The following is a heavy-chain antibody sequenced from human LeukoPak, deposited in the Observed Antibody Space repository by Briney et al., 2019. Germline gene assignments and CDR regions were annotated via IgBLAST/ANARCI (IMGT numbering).Heavy chain of an antibody. CDR1: GGSISSSY. CDR2: IYYSGRT. J-gene: IGHJ3*02. Sequence: PSETLSLTCTVSGGSISSSYWSWIRQPPGKRLEWIGYIYYSGRTHYNPSLKNRVTISVDTSKNQFSLKLSSVTAADTAMYYCARHENDAFDIWGQGTMVTVSS. CDR3: ARHENDAFDI. V-gene: IGHV4-59*08.